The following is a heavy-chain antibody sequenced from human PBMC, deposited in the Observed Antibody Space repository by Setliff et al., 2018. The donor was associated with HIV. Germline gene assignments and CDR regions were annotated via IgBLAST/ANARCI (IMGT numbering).Heavy chain of an antibody. J-gene: IGHJ4*02. CDR2: IHPIFGTT. CDR3: ARSPLYGSSDYHIES. D-gene: IGHD6-19*01. V-gene: IGHV1-69*13. CDR1: GGTFSSYI. Sequence: SVKVSCKASGGTFSSYITAWVRQAPGQGLEWMGGIHPIFGTTNYARDFMGRVSITADESTNTAYMELSSLRSDDSAIYYCARSPLYGSSDYHIESWGQGTPVTVSS.